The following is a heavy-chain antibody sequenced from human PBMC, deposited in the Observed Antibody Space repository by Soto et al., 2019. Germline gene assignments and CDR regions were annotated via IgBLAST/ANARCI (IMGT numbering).Heavy chain of an antibody. J-gene: IGHJ3*01. V-gene: IGHV1-3*01. CDR3: ARDRHSVGTRANEAFDV. Sequence: QVQLVQSGAALKKPGASVNISCTASGFTFSDNLINWVRPAPGQGLEWMGWLNPDTGNTRYSETFQGRGTISRHSSASIAYFELSDLENEDTALYFCARDRHSVGTRANEAFDVWGQGTMITVSS. CDR1: GFTFSDNL. D-gene: IGHD5-18*01. CDR2: LNPDTGNT.